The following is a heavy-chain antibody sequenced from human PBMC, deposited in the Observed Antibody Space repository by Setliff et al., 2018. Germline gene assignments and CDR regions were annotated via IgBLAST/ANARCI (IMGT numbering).Heavy chain of an antibody. CDR2: IYYSGST. Sequence: SETLSLTCTVSGGSISSYYWSWIRQPPGKGLEWIGYIYYSGSTNYNPSLKRRVTISVDTSKNQFSLKLSSVTAADPAVYYCARSRGYNHDSSGYYYDHYYYYYMDFWGKGTPVTVSS. V-gene: IGHV4-59*08. D-gene: IGHD3-22*01. J-gene: IGHJ6*03. CDR3: ARSRGYNHDSSGYYYDHYYYYYMDF. CDR1: GGSISSYY.